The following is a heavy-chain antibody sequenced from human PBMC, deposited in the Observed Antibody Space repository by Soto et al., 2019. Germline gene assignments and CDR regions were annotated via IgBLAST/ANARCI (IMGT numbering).Heavy chain of an antibody. J-gene: IGHJ4*02. CDR2: VNHRGTT. CDR3: ARGIGYCSSINCYSSRRLRFDS. D-gene: IGHD2-2*01. Sequence: QVQLQQWGAGLLKPSETLSLTCAVYGGSFSGYYWTWIRQPPEKGLEWIGEVNHRGTTYYNPSLQTRVTISVHTPKNPFSLKMSSVTAADTAVYYCARGIGYCSSINCYSSRRLRFDSWGQGTLVTVSS. V-gene: IGHV4-34*01. CDR1: GGSFSGYY.